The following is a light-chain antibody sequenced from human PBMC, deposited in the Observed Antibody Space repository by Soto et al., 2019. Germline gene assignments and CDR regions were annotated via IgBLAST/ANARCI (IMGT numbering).Light chain of an antibody. CDR1: SSDVGGYNY. Sequence: QSALTQPPSASGSLGQSVTISCTGTSSDVGGYNYVSWYQQHPGKAPKLMFYEVSHRPSGVPDRFSGSKSGNTASLTVSGLQAEDEADYYCSSYAGSNNNYVFGTGTKVTVL. CDR3: SSYAGSNNNYV. CDR2: EVS. J-gene: IGLJ1*01. V-gene: IGLV2-8*01.